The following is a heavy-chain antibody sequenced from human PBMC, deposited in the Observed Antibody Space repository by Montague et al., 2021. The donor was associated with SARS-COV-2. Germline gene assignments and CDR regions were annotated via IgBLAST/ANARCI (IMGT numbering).Heavy chain of an antibody. J-gene: IGHJ3*02. CDR2: IYTSGST. Sequence: TLSLTCTVSGGSISSGSYYWSWIRQPAGKGLEWIGRIYTSGSTNYNPSLKSRVTISVDTSKNQFSLKLSSVTAADTAVYYCARGSGWMGNAFDIWGQGTMVTVPS. CDR1: GGSISSGSYY. D-gene: IGHD6-19*01. V-gene: IGHV4-61*02. CDR3: ARGSGWMGNAFDI.